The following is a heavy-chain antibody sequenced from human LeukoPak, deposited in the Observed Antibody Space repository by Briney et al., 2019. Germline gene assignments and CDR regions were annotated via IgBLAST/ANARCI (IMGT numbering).Heavy chain of an antibody. J-gene: IGHJ4*02. CDR3: ARVDPDSSSTLEVFDY. Sequence: SETLSLTCTVSGGSISSYYWGWIRQPPGKGLEWIGYIYYSGSTNYNPSLKSRVTISVDTSKNQFSLKLSSVTAADTAVYYCARVDPDSSSTLEVFDYWGQGTLVTVSS. D-gene: IGHD6-6*01. V-gene: IGHV4-59*01. CDR1: GGSISSYY. CDR2: IYYSGST.